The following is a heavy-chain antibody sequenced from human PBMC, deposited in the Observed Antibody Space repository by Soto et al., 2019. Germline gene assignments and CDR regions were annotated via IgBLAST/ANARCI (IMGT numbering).Heavy chain of an antibody. J-gene: IGHJ6*02. CDR1: GFTFSDFA. Sequence: PGGSLRLSCLAFGFTFSDFAMTWVRHVPGRXLEWVASLDGAGGSTYYAESVRGRFSISRDNSQNTLFLQMKRLTVEDTAIYYCAAPRDEYGSGVSWFTYGMDIWGQGTTVTVSS. D-gene: IGHD3-10*01. CDR3: AAPRDEYGSGVSWFTYGMDI. CDR2: LDGAGGST. V-gene: IGHV3-23*01.